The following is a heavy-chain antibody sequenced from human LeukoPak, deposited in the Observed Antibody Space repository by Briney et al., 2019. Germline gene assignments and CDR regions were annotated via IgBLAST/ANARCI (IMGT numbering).Heavy chain of an antibody. CDR2: IYYSGST. CDR3: ARHYYYGSGSYLFDI. J-gene: IGHJ3*02. V-gene: IGHV4-59*01. D-gene: IGHD3-10*01. CDR1: GGSFSGYY. Sequence: SETLSLTCAVYGGSFSGYYWSWIRQPPGKGLEWIGYIYYSGSTNYNPSLKSRVTISVDTSKNQFSLKLSSVTAADTAVYYCARHYYYGSGSYLFDIWGQGTMVTVSS.